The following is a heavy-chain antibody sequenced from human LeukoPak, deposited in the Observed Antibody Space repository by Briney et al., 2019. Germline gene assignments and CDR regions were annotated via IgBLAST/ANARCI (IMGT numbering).Heavy chain of an antibody. CDR1: GFSLTTYD. Sequence: GGSLRLSCVVSGFSLTTYDMLWVRQAPGKGLEWVSFIRPNGINKYYADSVKGRFTISRDNSKGTLYLQMNSLRTEDTALYYCAKDRPLEGGFDPWGQGSLVTVSS. J-gene: IGHJ5*02. V-gene: IGHV3-30*02. CDR3: AKDRPLEGGFDP. D-gene: IGHD3-16*01. CDR2: IRPNGINK.